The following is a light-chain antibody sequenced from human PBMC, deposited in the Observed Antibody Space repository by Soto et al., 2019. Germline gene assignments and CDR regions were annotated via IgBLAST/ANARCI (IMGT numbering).Light chain of an antibody. Sequence: DIQMTQSPSTLSASVGDTVTITCRASQSISSWLAWYQQKPGKAPKLLIYDASSLESGVPSRFSGSGSGTDFTLTISSLQPDDFAAYYCQQYNSYSPTFGGGTKVEIK. J-gene: IGKJ4*01. CDR2: DAS. CDR3: QQYNSYSPT. V-gene: IGKV1-5*01. CDR1: QSISSW.